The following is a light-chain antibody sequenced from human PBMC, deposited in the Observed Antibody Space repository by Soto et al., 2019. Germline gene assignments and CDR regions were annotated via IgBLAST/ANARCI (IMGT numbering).Light chain of an antibody. CDR3: QQYNSYSVT. J-gene: IGKJ4*01. CDR1: QTISSW. V-gene: IGKV1-5*01. CDR2: AAS. Sequence: DIHMTQSPSTLSGSVGDRVTITCRASQTISSWLAWYQQKTGKAPKLLIYAASNLQSGVPSRFSGSGSGTEFTLTLSSLQPDDFPTYYCQQYNSYSVTFGGGTKVDI.